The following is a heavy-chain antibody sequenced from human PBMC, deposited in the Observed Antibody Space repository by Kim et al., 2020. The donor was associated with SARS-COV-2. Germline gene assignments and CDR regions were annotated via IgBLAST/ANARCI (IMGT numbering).Heavy chain of an antibody. D-gene: IGHD1-1*01. CDR2: ISSTSSYI. CDR1: GFTFSTYS. V-gene: IGHV3-21*01. CDR3: ASSLITPTGLGAFDI. Sequence: GGSLRLSCGASGFTFSTYSMNWVRQAPGKGLEWLSSISSTSSYIYYADSVKGRFTISRDNAKNSLYLQMNSLRAEDTAVYYCASSLITPTGLGAFDIWGHGTMVTVSS. J-gene: IGHJ3*02.